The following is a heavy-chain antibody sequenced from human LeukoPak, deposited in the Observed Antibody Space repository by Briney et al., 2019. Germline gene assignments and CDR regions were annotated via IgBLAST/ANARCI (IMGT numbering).Heavy chain of an antibody. CDR1: GFTVSSNY. V-gene: IGHV3-53*01. J-gene: IGHJ3*02. CDR3: ATTIAVAGTILDDAFDI. CDR2: IYSGGST. D-gene: IGHD6-19*01. Sequence: GGSLRLSCAASGFTVSSNYMSWVRQAPGKGLEWVSVIYSGGSTYYADSMKGRFTISRDNSKNTLYLQMNSLRAEDTAVYYCATTIAVAGTILDDAFDIWGQGTMVTVSS.